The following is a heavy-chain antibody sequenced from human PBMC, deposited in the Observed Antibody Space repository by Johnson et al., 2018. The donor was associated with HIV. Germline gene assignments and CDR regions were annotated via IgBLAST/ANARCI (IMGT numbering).Heavy chain of an antibody. D-gene: IGHD3-22*01. J-gene: IGHJ3*02. CDR2: IYSDGST. Sequence: MQLVESGGGLVQPGASLRLSCVASGFTVSGNYMNWVRQAPGKGLEWVSVIYSDGSTYYADSVQGRFTVSRDNSQNLLYLQLSSLRAEDTAVYYCARDRGQWLLGMSDAFDIWGQGTMVTVSS. V-gene: IGHV3-66*01. CDR1: GFTVSGNY. CDR3: ARDRGQWLLGMSDAFDI.